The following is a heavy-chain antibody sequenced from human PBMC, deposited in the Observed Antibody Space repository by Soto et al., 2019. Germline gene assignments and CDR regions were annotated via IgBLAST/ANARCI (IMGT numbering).Heavy chain of an antibody. J-gene: IGHJ4*02. CDR1: GFNFSSYG. Sequence: GGSLRLSCTASGFNFSSYGMHWVRQAPGKGLEWVAVISYDGSNKYYADSVKGRFTISRDNSKNTLYLQMNSLRAEDTAVYYCARLVYDNSGYRPGWGQGTLVTVSS. D-gene: IGHD3-22*01. CDR3: ARLVYDNSGYRPG. V-gene: IGHV3-30*03. CDR2: ISYDGSNK.